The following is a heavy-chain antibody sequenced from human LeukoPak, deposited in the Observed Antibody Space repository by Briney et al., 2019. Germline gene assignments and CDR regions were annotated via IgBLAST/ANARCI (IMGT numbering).Heavy chain of an antibody. CDR2: IYSPGT. CDR1: GGSISSGSYY. J-gene: IGHJ4*02. V-gene: IGHV4-61*02. Sequence: SETLSLTCTVSGGSISSGSYYRRWIRQPAGKGLEWIGRIYSPGTNYNYNPSLKSRVTISVDTSKNQFSLKLSSVTAADTAVYYCAGGLDYCFDYWGQGTLVTVSS. D-gene: IGHD2/OR15-2a*01. CDR3: AGGLDYCFDY.